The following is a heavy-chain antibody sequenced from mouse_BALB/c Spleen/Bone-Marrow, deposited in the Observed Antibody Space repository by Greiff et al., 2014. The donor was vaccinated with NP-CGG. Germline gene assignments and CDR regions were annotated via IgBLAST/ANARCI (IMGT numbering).Heavy chain of an antibody. J-gene: IGHJ3*01. CDR2: ISSGGST. V-gene: IGHV5-6-5*01. Sequence: EVKLVESGGGLVKPGGSLKLSCAASGFTFSSYAMSWVRQTPEKRLEWVASISSGGSTCYPDSVKGRFTISRDNARYILYLQMSSLRSEDTAMYYCAKRGAYGNFWFAYWGQGTLVTVSA. CDR3: AKRGAYGNFWFAY. CDR1: GFTFSSYA. D-gene: IGHD2-10*02.